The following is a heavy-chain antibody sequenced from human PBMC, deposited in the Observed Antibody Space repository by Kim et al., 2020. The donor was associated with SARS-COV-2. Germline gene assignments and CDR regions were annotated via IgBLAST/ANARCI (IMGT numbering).Heavy chain of an antibody. D-gene: IGHD1-26*01. CDR2: ISSSSNDI. Sequence: GGSLRLSCAASGFTFSSYSMNWVRQAPGKGLEWVSSISSSSNDIYSADSVKGRFTISRDNAKNSLYLQMNSHRPKATAAADYARSRGYWSQATLFTVSS. CDR1: GFTFSSYS. V-gene: IGHV3-21*01. CDR3: ARSRGY. J-gene: IGHJ4*02.